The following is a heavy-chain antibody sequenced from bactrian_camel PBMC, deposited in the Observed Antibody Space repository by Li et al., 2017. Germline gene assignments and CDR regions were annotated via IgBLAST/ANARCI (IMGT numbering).Heavy chain of an antibody. CDR3: VAVGPIRGVCRYTMTPFAKL. V-gene: IGHV3S67*01. CDR1: GFEFSDYC. CDR2: IDPNGAE. J-gene: IGHJ4*01. Sequence: DVQLVESGGALVQAGGSLRLSCAASGFEFSDYCMGWFRQVPGKDHEGVATIDPNGAEDYAGPMSGRITISRENAKNTLYLELNSLKVEDTAQYYCVAVGPIRGVCRYTMTPFAKLRGQGTQVTVS. D-gene: IGHD7*01.